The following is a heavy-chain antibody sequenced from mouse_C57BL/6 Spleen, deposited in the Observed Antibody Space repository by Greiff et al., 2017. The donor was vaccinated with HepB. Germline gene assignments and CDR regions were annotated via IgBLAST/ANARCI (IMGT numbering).Heavy chain of an antibody. CDR3: ARRFDYDYDGYAMDY. J-gene: IGHJ4*01. D-gene: IGHD2-4*01. CDR2: IIPGSGST. V-gene: IGHV1-9*01. CDR1: GYTFTGYW. Sequence: VKLMESGAELMKPGASVKLSCKATGYTFTGYWIEWVKQRPGHGLEWIGEIIPGSGSTNYNEKFKGKATFTADTSSNTAYMQLSSLTTEDSAIYSCARRFDYDYDGYAMDYWGQGTSVTVSS.